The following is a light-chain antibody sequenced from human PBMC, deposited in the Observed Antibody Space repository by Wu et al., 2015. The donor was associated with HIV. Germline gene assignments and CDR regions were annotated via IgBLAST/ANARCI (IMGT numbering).Light chain of an antibody. Sequence: DIQMTQSPSSLSASVGDRVTITCRASQSISSYLNWYQQKPGKVPKLLISAASTLQSGVPSRFSGSGSGTDFTLTISSLQPEDVATYYSQKYNSAPWTFGQGTKVEI. J-gene: IGKJ1*01. V-gene: IGKV1-27*01. CDR3: QKYNSAPWT. CDR2: AAS. CDR1: QSISSY.